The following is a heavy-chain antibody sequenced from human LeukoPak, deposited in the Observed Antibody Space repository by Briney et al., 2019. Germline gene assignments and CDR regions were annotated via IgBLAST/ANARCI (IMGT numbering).Heavy chain of an antibody. V-gene: IGHV1-18*01. CDR1: GYTFTSCG. J-gene: IGHJ4*02. D-gene: IGHD2-2*02. CDR3: ARASLYCSSTSCYTNY. CDR2: MNGYNGNT. Sequence: GASVKVSCKASGYTFTSCGITWVRQAPGQGLEWMGWMNGYNGNTNYAQKLQGRVTMTTDTSTNTAYMELRSLRSDDTAVYYCARASLYCSSTSCYTNYWGQGTLVIVSS.